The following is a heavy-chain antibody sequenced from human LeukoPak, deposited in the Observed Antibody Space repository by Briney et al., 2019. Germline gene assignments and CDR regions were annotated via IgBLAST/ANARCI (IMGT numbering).Heavy chain of an antibody. Sequence: GGSLRLSCAASGFTFSSYAMHWVRQAPGKGLEWVAVISYDGSNKYYADSVKGRFTISRDNSKNTLYLQMNSLSGDDTAVYYCTRGNSGFSYYSAMDVWGQGTTVTVSS. D-gene: IGHD3-10*01. CDR1: GFTFSSYA. CDR2: ISYDGSNK. J-gene: IGHJ6*02. V-gene: IGHV3-30-3*01. CDR3: TRGNSGFSYYSAMDV.